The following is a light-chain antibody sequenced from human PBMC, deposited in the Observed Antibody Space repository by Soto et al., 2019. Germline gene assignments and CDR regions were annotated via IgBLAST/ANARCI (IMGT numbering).Light chain of an antibody. CDR3: QQYGSSPFT. Sequence: EIVLTQSPGTLSLSPRERATLSCRASQSVSSNYLTWYQQKPGQAPRLLIYGASSRATGIPDRFSGSGSGTDFTLTISRLEPEDFAVYYCQQYGSSPFTFGPGTKVDIK. J-gene: IGKJ3*01. CDR1: QSVSSNY. CDR2: GAS. V-gene: IGKV3-20*01.